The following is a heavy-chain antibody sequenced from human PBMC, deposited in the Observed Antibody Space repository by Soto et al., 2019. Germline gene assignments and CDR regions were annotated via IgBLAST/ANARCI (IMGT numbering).Heavy chain of an antibody. V-gene: IGHV1-69*13. CDR3: ARKAFCGGDCYSDYYSYGMEV. J-gene: IGHJ6*01. CDR1: GCTFSSYA. CDR2: IIPIFGTA. D-gene: IGHD2-21*02. Sequence: RASVKVSCKASGCTFSSYAISWVRQAPGQGLEWMGGIIPIFGTANYAQKFQGRVTITADESTSTAYMELSSLRSEDTAVYYCARKAFCGGDCYSDYYSYGMEVLGQGTTVNVSS.